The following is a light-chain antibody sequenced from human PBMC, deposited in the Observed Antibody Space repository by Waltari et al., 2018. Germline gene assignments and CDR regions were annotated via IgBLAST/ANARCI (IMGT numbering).Light chain of an antibody. V-gene: IGKV4-1*01. Sequence: DIVMTQSPDSLAVSLGERATINCKSSQNILYNSNNKNYLAWYQQKPPQPPKLLIYWASTRESGVPDRFSGSGSGTDFTLTISSLQAEDVAVYYCQQYYDTPRTFGQGTKLEIK. J-gene: IGKJ2*01. CDR3: QQYYDTPRT. CDR2: WAS. CDR1: QNILYNSNNKNY.